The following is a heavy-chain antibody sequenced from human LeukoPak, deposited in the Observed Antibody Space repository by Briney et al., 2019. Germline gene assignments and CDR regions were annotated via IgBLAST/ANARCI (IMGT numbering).Heavy chain of an antibody. D-gene: IGHD6-19*01. J-gene: IGHJ3*02. Sequence: SETLSLTCTVSGGSISSYYWSWIRQPPGKGLEWIGYIYYSGSTNYNPSLKSRVTISVDTSKNQFSLKLSSVTAADTAVYYSARGLSGWTLDAFDIWGQGTMVTFSS. V-gene: IGHV4-59*01. CDR3: ARGLSGWTLDAFDI. CDR2: IYYSGST. CDR1: GGSISSYY.